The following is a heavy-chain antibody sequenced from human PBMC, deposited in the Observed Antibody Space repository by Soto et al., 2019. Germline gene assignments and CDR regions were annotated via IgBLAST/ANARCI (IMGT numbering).Heavy chain of an antibody. CDR1: GFTFSDNL. Sequence: QVQLVQSGAELKKPGASVNISCTASGFTFSDNLINWVRQVPGQGLEWMGWLNPDTGNTRYSETFQGRVTISRDPSASIAYLELSGLENEDTALCFCARDIQSFGPRANDAFDVWGQGTMITVSS. D-gene: IGHD5-18*01. CDR2: LNPDTGNT. CDR3: ARDIQSFGPRANDAFDV. J-gene: IGHJ3*01. V-gene: IGHV1-3*01.